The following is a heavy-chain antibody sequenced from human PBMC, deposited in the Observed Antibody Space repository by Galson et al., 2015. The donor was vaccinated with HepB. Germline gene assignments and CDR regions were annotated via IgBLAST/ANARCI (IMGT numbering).Heavy chain of an antibody. CDR1: GGTFSSYA. D-gene: IGHD4-17*01. J-gene: IGHJ4*02. V-gene: IGHV1-69*13. CDR3: ARVYGDQDY. CDR2: IIPIFGTA. Sequence: VKVSCKASGGTFSSYAISWVRQAPGQGLEWMGGIIPIFGTANYAQKFQGRVTITADTSTSTVYMELSSLISEDTAVYYCARVYGDQDYWGQGTLVTVSS.